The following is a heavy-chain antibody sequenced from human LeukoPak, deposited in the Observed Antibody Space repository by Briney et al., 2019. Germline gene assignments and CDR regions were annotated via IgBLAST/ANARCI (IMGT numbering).Heavy chain of an antibody. CDR3: ASTSLRSYYDSSGYLGEYFQH. CDR2: ISYDGSNK. D-gene: IGHD3-22*01. Sequence: GGSLRLSCAASGFTFSSYAMHWVRQAPGKGLEWVAVISYDGSNKYYADSVKGRFTISRDNSKNTLYLQMNSLRAEDTAVYYCASTSLRSYYDSSGYLGEYFQHWGQGTLVTVSS. V-gene: IGHV3-30-3*01. CDR1: GFTFSSYA. J-gene: IGHJ1*01.